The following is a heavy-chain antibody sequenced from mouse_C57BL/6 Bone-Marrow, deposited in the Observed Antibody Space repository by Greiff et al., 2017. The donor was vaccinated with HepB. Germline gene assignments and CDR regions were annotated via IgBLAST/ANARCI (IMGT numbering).Heavy chain of an antibody. V-gene: IGHV1-81*01. Sequence: VQLVESGAELARPGASVKLSCKASGYTFTSYGISWVKQRTGQGLEWIGEIYPRSGNTYYNEKFKGKATLTADKSSSTAYMELRSLTSEDSAVYFCANKVAYYFDYWGKGTTLTVSS. D-gene: IGHD1-1*02. CDR3: ANKVAYYFDY. J-gene: IGHJ2*01. CDR1: GYTFTSYG. CDR2: IYPRSGNT.